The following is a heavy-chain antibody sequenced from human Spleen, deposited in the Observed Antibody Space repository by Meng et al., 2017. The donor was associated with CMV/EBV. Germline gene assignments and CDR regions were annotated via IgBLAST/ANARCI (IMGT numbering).Heavy chain of an antibody. CDR1: GGSISSRNW. CDR3: ARGTAMTFPFDL. Sequence: GSLRLSCAVSGGSISSRNWWSWVRQVPGKGLEWIGEIYHSGSINYKPSLKSRITISLDKSKNQFSLKLSSVTAADTAVYYCARGTAMTFPFDLWGRGTLVTVSS. J-gene: IGHJ2*01. V-gene: IGHV4-4*02. CDR2: IYHSGSI. D-gene: IGHD5-18*01.